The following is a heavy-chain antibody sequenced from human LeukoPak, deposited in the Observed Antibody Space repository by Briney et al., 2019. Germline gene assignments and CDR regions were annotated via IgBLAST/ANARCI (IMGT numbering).Heavy chain of an antibody. CDR1: GYSISSGYY. V-gene: IGHV4-38-2*02. CDR3: ARGTIGITIFGFDP. Sequence: SETLSLTCTVSGYSISSGYYWGWIRQPPGKGLEWIGSIYHSGSTYYNPSLKSRVTISVDTSKNQFSLTLSSVTAADTAVYYCARGTIGITIFGFDPWGQGTLVTVSS. J-gene: IGHJ5*02. D-gene: IGHD3-3*01. CDR2: IYHSGST.